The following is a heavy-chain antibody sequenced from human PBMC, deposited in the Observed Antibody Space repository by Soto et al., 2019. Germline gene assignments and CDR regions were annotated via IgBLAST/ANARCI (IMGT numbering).Heavy chain of an antibody. D-gene: IGHD3-3*01. CDR3: AKDVLRFLEWLAFYGMDV. Sequence: GGSLRLSCAASGFTFSSYGMHWVRQAPGKGLEWVAVIWYDGSNKYYADYVKGRFTISRDNSKNTLYLQMNSLRAEDTAVYYRAKDVLRFLEWLAFYGMDVWGQGTTVTVSS. CDR1: GFTFSSYG. V-gene: IGHV3-30*02. J-gene: IGHJ6*02. CDR2: IWYDGSNK.